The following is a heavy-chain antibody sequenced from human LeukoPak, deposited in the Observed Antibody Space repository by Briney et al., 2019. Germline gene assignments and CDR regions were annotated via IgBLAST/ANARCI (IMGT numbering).Heavy chain of an antibody. CDR1: GFTFSSYE. CDR2: ISSSGSTI. J-gene: IGHJ6*03. D-gene: IGHD5-18*01. V-gene: IGHV3-48*03. Sequence: GGSLRLSCAASGFTFSSYEMNWVRQAPGKGLEWVSYISSSGSTIYYADSVKGRFTISRDNAKNSLYLQMNSLRAEDTAVYYCAREAMADYYYYYYMDVWGKGTTVTTSS. CDR3: AREAMADYYYYYYMDV.